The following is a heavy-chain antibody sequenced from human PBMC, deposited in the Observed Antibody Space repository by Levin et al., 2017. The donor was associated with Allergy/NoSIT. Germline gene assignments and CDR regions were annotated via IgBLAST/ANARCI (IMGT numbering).Heavy chain of an antibody. Sequence: GESLKISCAASGFTFSSYGMHWVRQAPGKGLEWVAVISYDGSNKYYADSVKGRFTISRDNSKNTLYLQMNSLRAEDTAVYYCARRKGNGYYYYYMDVWGKGTTVTVSS. CDR2: ISYDGSNK. CDR3: ARRKGNGYYYYYMDV. V-gene: IGHV3-30*03. D-gene: IGHD4-23*01. CDR1: GFTFSSYG. J-gene: IGHJ6*03.